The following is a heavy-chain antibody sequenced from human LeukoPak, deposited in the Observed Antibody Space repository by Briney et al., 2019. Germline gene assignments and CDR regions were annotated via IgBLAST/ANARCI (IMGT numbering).Heavy chain of an antibody. V-gene: IGHV4-59*12. J-gene: IGHJ3*02. CDR2: LYYTGIT. D-gene: IGHD5-18*01. CDR1: GGSIDNFY. CDR3: ARERSSYGAFEI. Sequence: SETLSLTCTVSGGSIDNFYWSWIRQSPGKGLEWIGYLYYTGITNSNPSLRRRVTISLDRSKNHFSLNLKSVTAADTAVYYCARERSSYGAFEIWGQGTMVTVSS.